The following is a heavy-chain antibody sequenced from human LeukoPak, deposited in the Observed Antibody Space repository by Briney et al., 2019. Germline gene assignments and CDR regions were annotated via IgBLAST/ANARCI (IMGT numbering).Heavy chain of an antibody. CDR3: VRDLGYCSSTSCYADY. D-gene: IGHD2-2*01. J-gene: IGHJ4*02. Sequence: GGSLRLSCAASGFTFENYGMSWVRQAPGKGLEWVSGIKGNAASTGYADSVKGRFTISRDNAKKSLYLQMNSLRVEDTALYYSVRDLGYCSSTSCYADYWGQGTPVSVSS. V-gene: IGHV3-20*04. CDR1: GFTFENYG. CDR2: IKGNAAST.